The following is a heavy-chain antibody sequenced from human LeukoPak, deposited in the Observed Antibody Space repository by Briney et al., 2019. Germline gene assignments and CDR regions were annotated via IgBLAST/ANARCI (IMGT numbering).Heavy chain of an antibody. CDR3: ARGPFTYGSVT. J-gene: IGHJ4*02. Sequence: SETLSLTCTVSGGSISGYYWSWIRQPPGKGLEWIGYINYSGSTNYNPSLKSRVTMSVDTSKNQFSLKLNSVTAADTAVYYCARGPFTYGSVTWGQGTLVTVSS. V-gene: IGHV4-59*01. CDR1: GGSISGYY. CDR2: INYSGST. D-gene: IGHD3-10*01.